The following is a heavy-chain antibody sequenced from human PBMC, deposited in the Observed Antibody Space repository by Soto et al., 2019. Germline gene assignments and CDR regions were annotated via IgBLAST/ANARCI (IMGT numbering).Heavy chain of an antibody. CDR1: GGSISSYY. D-gene: IGHD2-21*02. CDR2: IYYSGST. Sequence: SETLSLTCTVSGGSISSYYWSWIRQPPGKGLEWIGYIYYSGSTNYNPSLKSRVTISVDTSKNQFSLKLSSVTAADTAVYYCARDVSDSTDYWGQGTLVTVSS. J-gene: IGHJ4*02. V-gene: IGHV4-59*01. CDR3: ARDVSDSTDY.